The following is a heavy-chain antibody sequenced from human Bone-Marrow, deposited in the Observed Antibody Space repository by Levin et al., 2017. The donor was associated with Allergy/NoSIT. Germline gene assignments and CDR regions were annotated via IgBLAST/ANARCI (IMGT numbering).Heavy chain of an antibody. CDR2: LSGRGETT. J-gene: IGHJ2*01. Sequence: GGSLRLSCAASGFTFSSYAMTWVRQAPGKGLEWISGLSGRGETTYYADSVKGRFTISRDNDKNTLFLQMNSLRTEDTALFYAAKRGRGSAGGWFFDFWGRGTLVTVAS. CDR3: AKRGRGSAGGWFFDF. D-gene: IGHD3-16*01. V-gene: IGHV3-23*01. CDR1: GFTFSSYA.